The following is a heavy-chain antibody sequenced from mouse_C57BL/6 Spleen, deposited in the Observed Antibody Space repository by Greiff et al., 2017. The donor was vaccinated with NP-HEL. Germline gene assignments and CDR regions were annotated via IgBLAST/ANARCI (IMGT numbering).Heavy chain of an antibody. CDR3: ARSGYGYDVSAMDY. D-gene: IGHD2-2*01. CDR1: GYTFTSYW. CDR2: IDPSDSET. Sequence: QVQLQQPGAELVRPGSSVKLSCKASGYTFTSYWMHWVKQRPIQGLEWIGNIDPSDSETHYNQKFKVKATLTVDKSSSTAYMQLSSLTSEDSAVYYCARSGYGYDVSAMDYWGQGTSVTVSS. V-gene: IGHV1-52*01. J-gene: IGHJ4*01.